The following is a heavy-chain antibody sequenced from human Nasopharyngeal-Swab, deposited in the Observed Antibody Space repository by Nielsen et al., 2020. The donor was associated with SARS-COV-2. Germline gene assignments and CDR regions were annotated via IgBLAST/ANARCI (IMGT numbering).Heavy chain of an antibody. CDR2: ISYDGSNK. J-gene: IGHJ3*02. CDR1: GFTFSSYG. D-gene: IGHD1-26*01. CDR3: AKGWGGSYVDAFDI. V-gene: IGHV3-30*18. Sequence: GGSLRLSCAASGFTFSSYGLHWVRQAPGKGLERVAVISYDGSNKYYADSVKGRFTISRDNSKNTLYLQMNSLRAEDTAVYYCAKGWGGSYVDAFDIWGQGTMVTVSS.